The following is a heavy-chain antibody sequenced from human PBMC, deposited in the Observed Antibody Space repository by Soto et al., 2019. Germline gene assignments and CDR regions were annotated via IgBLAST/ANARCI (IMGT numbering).Heavy chain of an antibody. CDR2: INPSGGST. CDR3: ARSYSSGWREFDY. D-gene: IGHD6-19*01. CDR1: GYTFTSYY. Sequence: ASVTVSCTASGYTFTSYYMHWVRQAPGQGLEWMGIINPSGGSTSHAQKFQGRVTMTRDTSTSTVYMELSSLRSEDTAVYYCARSYSSGWREFDYWGQGTLVTVSS. V-gene: IGHV1-46*01. J-gene: IGHJ4*02.